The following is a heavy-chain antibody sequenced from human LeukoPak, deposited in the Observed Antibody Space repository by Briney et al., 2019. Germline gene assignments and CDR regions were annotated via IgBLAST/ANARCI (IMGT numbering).Heavy chain of an antibody. D-gene: IGHD3-9*01. CDR2: IYYSGST. CDR3: ARGITIFTD. V-gene: IGHV4-59*01. J-gene: IGHJ4*02. Sequence: TPSETLSLTCTVSGGSISSYYWSWIRQPPGKGLEWIGYIYYSGSTNYNPSLKSRVTISVDTSKNQFSLKLSSVTAADTAVYYCARGITIFTDWGQGTLVTVSS. CDR1: GGSISSYY.